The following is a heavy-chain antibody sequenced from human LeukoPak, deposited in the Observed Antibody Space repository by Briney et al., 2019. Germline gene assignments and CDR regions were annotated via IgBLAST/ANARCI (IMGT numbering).Heavy chain of an antibody. D-gene: IGHD4/OR15-4a*01. J-gene: IGHJ4*02. CDR3: ARDYDYSLDY. CDR1: GLTLGNYW. CDR2: INLDGGDK. Sequence: GGSLRLSCAASGLTLGNYWMSWVRQAPGKGLEWVVNINLDGGDKSYVGSVKGRFTISRDNAKNSPYLQMNSLGAEDTAVYYCARDYDYSLDYWGQGTLVTVSS. V-gene: IGHV3-7*01.